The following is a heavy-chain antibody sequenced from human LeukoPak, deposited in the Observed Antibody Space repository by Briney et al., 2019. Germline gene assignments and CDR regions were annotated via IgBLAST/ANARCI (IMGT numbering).Heavy chain of an antibody. V-gene: IGHV4-4*07. CDR1: GGSISSYY. J-gene: IGHJ4*02. D-gene: IGHD6-13*01. CDR3: ARQIASAGTAGFDF. Sequence: SETLSLTCTVSGGSISSYYWSWIRQPAGKRLEWIGRIYSTGSTNYNPSLKSRVTMSVDTSKNQFSLRLRSVTAADTAAYYCARQIASAGTAGFDFWGQGALVTVSS. CDR2: IYSTGST.